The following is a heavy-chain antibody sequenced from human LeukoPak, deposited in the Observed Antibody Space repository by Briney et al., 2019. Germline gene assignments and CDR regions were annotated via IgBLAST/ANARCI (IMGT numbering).Heavy chain of an antibody. CDR1: GFTFSSYE. Sequence: GGSLRLSCAASGFTFSSYEMNWVRQAPGKGLEWLSYISSSGTTIYYADSVKGRFIISRDNAKRSLYLQVNSLRAEDTAVYYCARGGGDFDHWGQGTLVTVSS. D-gene: IGHD3-16*01. J-gene: IGHJ4*02. V-gene: IGHV3-48*03. CDR2: ISSSGTTI. CDR3: ARGGGDFDH.